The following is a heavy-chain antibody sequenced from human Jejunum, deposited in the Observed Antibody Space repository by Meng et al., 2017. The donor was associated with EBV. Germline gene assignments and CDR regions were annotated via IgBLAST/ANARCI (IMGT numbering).Heavy chain of an antibody. J-gene: IGHJ4*02. CDR1: GFTFSGFW. Sequence: VQRVESGGGLIRAVGSLRLYCVASGFTFSGFWMYWVRQVPGKGLVWISRINGDGSRTTYADSVKDRFTISRDNAKNTLYLQMNSLRAEDTAVYYCAKDRNYYIDYWGQGTLVTVSS. CDR2: INGDGSRT. CDR3: AKDRNYYIDY. V-gene: IGHV3-74*01.